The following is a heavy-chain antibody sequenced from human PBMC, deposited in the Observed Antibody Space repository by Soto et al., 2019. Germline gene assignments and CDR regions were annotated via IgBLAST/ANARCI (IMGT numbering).Heavy chain of an antibody. D-gene: IGHD4-17*01. J-gene: IGHJ4*02. CDR1: GYTLTELS. CDR3: ATPPDHYGDYLPYFDY. CDR2: FDPEDGET. Sequence: ASVKVSCKVSGYTLTELSMHWVRQAPGKGLEWMGGFDPEDGETIYAQKFQGRVTMTEDTSTDTAYMELSSLRSEDTAVYYCATPPDHYGDYLPYFDYWGQGTLVTVSS. V-gene: IGHV1-24*01.